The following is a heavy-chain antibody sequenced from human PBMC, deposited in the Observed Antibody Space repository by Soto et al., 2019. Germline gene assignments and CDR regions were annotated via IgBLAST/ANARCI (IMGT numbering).Heavy chain of an antibody. CDR2: ISGSGGST. V-gene: IGHV3-23*01. CDR3: AKDKLPVYSGYDWGAFDI. CDR1: GFTFSSYA. D-gene: IGHD5-12*01. J-gene: IGHJ3*02. Sequence: HPGGSLRLSCAASGFTFSSYAMSWVRQAPGKGLEWVSAISGSGGSTYYADSVKGRFTISRDNSKNTLYLQMNSLRAEDTAVYYCAKDKLPVYSGYDWGAFDIWGQGTMVTVSS.